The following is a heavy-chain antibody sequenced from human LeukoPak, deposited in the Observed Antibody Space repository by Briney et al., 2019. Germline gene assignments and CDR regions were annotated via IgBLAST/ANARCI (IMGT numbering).Heavy chain of an antibody. Sequence: GGSLRLSCAASGFTFSSFAMSWVRQAPGKGLEWVSGISGSGASTYYADSVKGRFTISRDNSQNTLYVQVNSLGTEDTAAYYCAKGSYYDSSGSFYFDYWGQGTLVTVSS. V-gene: IGHV3-23*01. J-gene: IGHJ4*02. D-gene: IGHD3-22*01. CDR3: AKGSYYDSSGSFYFDY. CDR1: GFTFSSFA. CDR2: ISGSGAST.